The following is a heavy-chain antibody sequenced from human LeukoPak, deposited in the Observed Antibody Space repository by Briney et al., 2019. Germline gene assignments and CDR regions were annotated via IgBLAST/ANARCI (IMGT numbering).Heavy chain of an antibody. D-gene: IGHD3-10*01. V-gene: IGHV3-23*01. Sequence: GGSLRLSCAASGFTFPSYVMNWVRQAPGKGLEWVSTINAGADSIYYADSVKGRFTISRDNSKNMLYVQMNTLRAEDTAIYYCTKGFYGSGSDAFHIWGXGTMVTVSS. CDR3: TKGFYGSGSDAFHI. J-gene: IGHJ3*02. CDR2: INAGADSI. CDR1: GFTFPSYV.